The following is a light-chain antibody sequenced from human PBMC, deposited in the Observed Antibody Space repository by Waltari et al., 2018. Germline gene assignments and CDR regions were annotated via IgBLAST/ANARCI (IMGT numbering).Light chain of an antibody. V-gene: IGKV4-1*01. CDR2: WAS. CDR3: HHYYIPPLT. CDR1: QSLFSSSNSKTY. J-gene: IGKJ5*01. Sequence: DIVMTQSPDSLAVSLGERATINCKSSQSLFSSSNSKTYIAWYQRKPGQPPKLLIYWASIRASGVPDRFSGSGSGTDFTLTISSLQAEDVAVYYCHHYYIPPLTFGQGTRLEI.